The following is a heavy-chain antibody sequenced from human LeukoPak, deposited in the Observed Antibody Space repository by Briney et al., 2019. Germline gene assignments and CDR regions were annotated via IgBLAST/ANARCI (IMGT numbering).Heavy chain of an antibody. CDR2: IFPILGIA. D-gene: IGHD3-3*01. Sequence: SVKVSCKASGGTFSSYAISWVRQAPGQGLEWMGRIFPILGIANYAQKFQGRVTITADKSTSTAYMELSSLRSEDTAVYYCARDGEVSEVDYWGQGTLVTVSS. CDR3: ARDGEVSEVDY. V-gene: IGHV1-69*04. CDR1: GGTFSSYA. J-gene: IGHJ4*02.